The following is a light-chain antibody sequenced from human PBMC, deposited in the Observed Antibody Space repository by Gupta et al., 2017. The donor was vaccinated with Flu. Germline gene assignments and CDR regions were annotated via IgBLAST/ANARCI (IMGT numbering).Light chain of an antibody. J-gene: IGLJ2*01. CDR2: QDA. Sequence: SYELTQPPSVYVSPGQTASITCSGDNLGDKYASWYQQRPGQSPVLVIYQDAKRPSGIPERFSGSNSGNTATLTISGTQAMDEADYYCQAWDTSTWGFGGGTKLTVL. CDR3: QAWDTSTWG. CDR1: NLGDKY. V-gene: IGLV3-1*01.